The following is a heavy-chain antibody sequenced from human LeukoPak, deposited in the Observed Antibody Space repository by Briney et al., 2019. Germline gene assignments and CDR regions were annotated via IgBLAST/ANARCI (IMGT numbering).Heavy chain of an antibody. CDR3: AKHQQIYGDSLMDI. V-gene: IGHV3-23*01. CDR2: ISGSGGRT. Sequence: GGSLRLSCAASGFTFSSYAMSWVRQAPGKGLEWVSTISGSGGRTYFTNSVKGRFTISRDNSKNTLYLQMNSLGAEDTAVYYCAKHQQIYGDSLMDIWGQGTTVTVSS. D-gene: IGHD4-17*01. CDR1: GFTFSSYA. J-gene: IGHJ6*02.